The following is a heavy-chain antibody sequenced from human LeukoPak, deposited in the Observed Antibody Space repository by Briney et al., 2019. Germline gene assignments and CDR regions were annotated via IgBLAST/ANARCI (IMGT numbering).Heavy chain of an antibody. Sequence: PGGSLRLSCAASGFTFSSYGMHWVRQAPGKGLEWVAFIRYDGSNKYYADSVKGRFTISRDNSKNTLYLQMNSLRAEDTAVYYCAKEEGGSGSSYFYYMDVWGIGTTVTVSS. CDR1: GFTFSSYG. J-gene: IGHJ6*03. V-gene: IGHV3-30*02. D-gene: IGHD3-10*01. CDR3: AKEEGGSGSSYFYYMDV. CDR2: IRYDGSNK.